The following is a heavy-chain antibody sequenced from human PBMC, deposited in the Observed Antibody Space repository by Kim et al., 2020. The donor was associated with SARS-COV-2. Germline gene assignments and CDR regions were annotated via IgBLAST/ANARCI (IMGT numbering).Heavy chain of an antibody. Sequence: YADSVKGRFTISIDNAKNSLYLQMNSRRAEDTAVYYCASPRFYSGYDFDYWGQGTLVTVSS. D-gene: IGHD5-12*01. CDR3: ASPRFYSGYDFDY. J-gene: IGHJ4*02. V-gene: IGHV3-21*01.